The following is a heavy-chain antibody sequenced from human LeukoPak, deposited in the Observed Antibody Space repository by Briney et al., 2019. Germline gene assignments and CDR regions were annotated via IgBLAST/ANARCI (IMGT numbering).Heavy chain of an antibody. CDR3: ASRYTYYYGSGSYHY. Sequence: PSETLSLTCAVYGGSFSGYYWSWIRQPPGKGLEWIGEINHNGSTNYNPSFKSRVTISVDTSKNQFSLKLSSVTAADTAVYYCASRYTYYYGSGSYHYWGQGTLVTVSS. CDR1: GGSFSGYY. V-gene: IGHV4-34*01. CDR2: INHNGST. J-gene: IGHJ4*02. D-gene: IGHD3-10*01.